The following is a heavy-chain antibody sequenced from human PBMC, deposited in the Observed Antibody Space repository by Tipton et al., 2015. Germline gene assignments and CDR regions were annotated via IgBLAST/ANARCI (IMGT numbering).Heavy chain of an antibody. V-gene: IGHV4-59*12. CDR2: ISYSRSP. CDR3: ARGHYVSGWYSHYFDL. D-gene: IGHD6-19*01. J-gene: IGHJ2*01. CDR1: GGSISNYY. Sequence: TLSLTCTVSGGSISNYYWNWIRQPPGKGLEWIGYISYSRSPNYNPSLRSRVPISVDASKNQFSLQLGSITAADTAVYYCARGHYVSGWYSHYFDLWGRGSLVTVSS.